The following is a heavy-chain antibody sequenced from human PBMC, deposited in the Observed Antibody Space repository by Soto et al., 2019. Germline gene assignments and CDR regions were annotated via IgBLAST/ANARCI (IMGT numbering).Heavy chain of an antibody. D-gene: IGHD2-2*01. CDR3: ARVRYRNVIHA. CDR2: IDPRNGCT. Sequence: QEQLVQSESDVKKPGASVTVSCKASGYTFSDYYIHWVRQAPGQGLEWMGWIDPRNGCTKYAQKFQDRFSMTTDTSTSTAAMELRRLRSDDTAVFFCARVRYRNVIHAWGQGTVVTVSS. CDR1: GYTFSDYY. J-gene: IGHJ4*02. V-gene: IGHV1-2*02.